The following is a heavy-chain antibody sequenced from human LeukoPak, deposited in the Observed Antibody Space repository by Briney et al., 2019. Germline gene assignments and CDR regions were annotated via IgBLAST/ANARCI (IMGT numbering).Heavy chain of an antibody. J-gene: IGHJ6*04. CDR1: GGSISSYY. V-gene: IGHV4-59*01. CDR2: IYYSGST. Sequence: SETLSLTCTVSGGSISSYYWSWIRQPPGKGLEWIGYIYYSGSTNYNPSLKSRVTISVDTSKNQFSLKLSSVTAADTAVYYCARGNPASYYYYYGMDVWGKGTTVTVSS. CDR3: ARGNPASYYYYYGMDV.